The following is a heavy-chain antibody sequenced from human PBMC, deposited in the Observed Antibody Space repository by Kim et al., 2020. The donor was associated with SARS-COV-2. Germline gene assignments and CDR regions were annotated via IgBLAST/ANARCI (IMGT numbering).Heavy chain of an antibody. CDR1: GGSISSGGYY. D-gene: IGHD3-10*01. V-gene: IGHV4-31*03. CDR2: IYYSGST. J-gene: IGHJ4*02. Sequence: SETLSLTCTVSGGSISSGGYYWSWIRQHPGKGLEWIGYIYYSGSTYYNPSLKSRVTISVDTSKNQFSLKLSSVTAADTAVYYCARDAPLRGYYYGSGSYFDYWGQGTLVTVSS. CDR3: ARDAPLRGYYYGSGSYFDY.